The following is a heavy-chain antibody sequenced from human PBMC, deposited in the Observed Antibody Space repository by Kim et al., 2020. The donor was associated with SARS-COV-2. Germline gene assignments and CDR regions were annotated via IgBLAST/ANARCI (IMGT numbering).Heavy chain of an antibody. CDR3: ARDLKSSVLGGYYSFAFDI. CDR2: INSDGSST. Sequence: GGSLRLSCAASGFTFSSYWMHWVRQAPGKGLVWVSRINSDGSSTSYADSVKGRFTISRDNAKNTLYLQMNSLRAEDTAVYYCARDLKSSVLGGYYSFAFDIWGQGTMVTVSS. CDR1: GFTFSSYW. V-gene: IGHV3-74*01. D-gene: IGHD3-22*01. J-gene: IGHJ3*02.